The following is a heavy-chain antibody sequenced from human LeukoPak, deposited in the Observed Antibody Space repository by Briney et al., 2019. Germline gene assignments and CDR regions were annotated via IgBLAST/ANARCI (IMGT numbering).Heavy chain of an antibody. V-gene: IGHV2-70*01. CDR1: GFSLSTSGMC. CDR2: IGWDDDK. D-gene: IGHD6-19*01. J-gene: IGHJ4*02. Sequence: SGPTLVNPTQTLTLTCTFSGFSLSTSGMCVSWIRQPPGKALEWLALIGWDDDKYYSTSLKTRLTISKDTSKNQVVLTMTNMDPVDTATYYCARAYSSGWYLFFDYWGQGTLVTVSS. CDR3: ARAYSSGWYLFFDY.